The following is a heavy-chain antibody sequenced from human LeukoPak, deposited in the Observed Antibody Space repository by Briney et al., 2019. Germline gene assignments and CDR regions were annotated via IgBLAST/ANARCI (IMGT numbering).Heavy chain of an antibody. CDR1: GFIVRKTY. V-gene: IGHV3-15*01. D-gene: IGHD3-22*01. CDR2: ITTKTDGETA. J-gene: IGHJ4*02. Sequence: GGSLRLSCAPSGFIVRKTYMTWVRQAPGKGLEWVGRITTKTDGETADYATPVKDRFTLSRDDSKDTLYLQMDSLKTEDTAVYFCATVDHFDGGGYAGFWGQGSRVTVSS. CDR3: ATVDHFDGGGYAGF.